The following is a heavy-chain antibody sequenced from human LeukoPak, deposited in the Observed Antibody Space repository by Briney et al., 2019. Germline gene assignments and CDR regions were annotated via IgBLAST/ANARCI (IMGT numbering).Heavy chain of an antibody. CDR2: IDRNGGGP. D-gene: IGHD3-10*01. CDR1: GFRIEDYG. J-gene: IGHJ1*01. V-gene: IGHV3-20*04. CDR3: AGPYYYGAGSYRYFQH. Sequence: GGSLRLSCVASGFRIEDYGMAWVRQAPGKGLEWVSGIDRNGGGPSYADSVKGRFTMSRDNAMESLFLQLNSLRVEDTAFYFCAGPYYYGAGSYRYFQHWGRGTLVTVSS.